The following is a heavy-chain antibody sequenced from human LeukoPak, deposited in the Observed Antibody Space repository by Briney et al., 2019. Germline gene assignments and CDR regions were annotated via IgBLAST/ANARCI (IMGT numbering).Heavy chain of an antibody. J-gene: IGHJ4*02. V-gene: IGHV4-34*01. CDR3: ARAPNWKHFDY. Sequence: SETLSLTCAVYGGSFSGYYWSWIRQPPGKGLEWIGEINHSGSTNYNPSLKSRVTISVDTSKNQFSLKLSSVTAADTAVYYCARAPNWKHFDYWGQGTLVTVSS. CDR2: INHSGST. D-gene: IGHD1-1*01. CDR1: GGSFSGYY.